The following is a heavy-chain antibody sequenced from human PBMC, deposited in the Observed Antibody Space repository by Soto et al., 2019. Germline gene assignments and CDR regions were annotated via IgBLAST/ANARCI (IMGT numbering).Heavy chain of an antibody. J-gene: IGHJ6*02. CDR1: GITFSSHG. CDR3: ARDSNYYYGMDV. Sequence: AGGVLRLSCGAAGITFSSHGMHRVRQAPGKALEWVAVIWYDGSNKYYADSVKGRFTISRDNSKNTLYLQMNSLRAEDTAVYYCARDSNYYYGMDVWGQGTTVTVSS. CDR2: IWYDGSNK. V-gene: IGHV3-33*01.